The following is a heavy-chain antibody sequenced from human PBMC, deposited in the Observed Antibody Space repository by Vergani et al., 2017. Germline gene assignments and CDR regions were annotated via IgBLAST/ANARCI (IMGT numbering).Heavy chain of an antibody. Sequence: QVQLVQSGPELKKPRASVKSSCKSSGYPFTNYATNWVRQAPGQGLEWMGWINTNTGNPTYAQGFTGRFVFSLDTSVSTAYLQISSLKAEDTAVYYCAGVTYSSTGGNWFDPWGQGTLVTVSS. J-gene: IGHJ5*02. CDR3: AGVTYSSTGGNWFDP. V-gene: IGHV7-4-1*02. D-gene: IGHD6-19*01. CDR1: GYPFTNYA. CDR2: INTNTGNP.